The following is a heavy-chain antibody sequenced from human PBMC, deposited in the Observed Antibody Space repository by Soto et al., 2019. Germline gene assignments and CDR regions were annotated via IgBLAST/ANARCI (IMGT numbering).Heavy chain of an antibody. V-gene: IGHV3-23*01. D-gene: IGHD3-22*01. J-gene: IGHJ4*02. CDR3: GRGVFYDSGAHLKRLFDY. CDR1: GFTFSSYA. Sequence: GGSLRLSCAASGFTFSSYAMYWVRQAPGKGLEWVSSIIGSSSTYYADSVKGRFTVSRDNSKNTLYLQMNSLRAEDTAVYYCGRGVFYDSGAHLKRLFDYWGQGTLVTVSS. CDR2: IIGSSST.